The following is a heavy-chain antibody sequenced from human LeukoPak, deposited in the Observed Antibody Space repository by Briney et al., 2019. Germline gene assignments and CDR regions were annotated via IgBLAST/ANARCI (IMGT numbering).Heavy chain of an antibody. J-gene: IGHJ4*02. D-gene: IGHD3-10*01. V-gene: IGHV3-11*01. CDR2: ISDGGDTI. CDR3: AREMEGDYGSGTFFDL. CDR1: EFVLSDYY. Sequence: GGSLRLSCAASEFVLSDYYMSWLRLAPGKGLEWVAYISDGGDTIYYPDSVKGRFTISRDNAKNSLYLQMSGLRVEDTAVYYCAREMEGDYGSGTFFDLWGQGNMVTVSS.